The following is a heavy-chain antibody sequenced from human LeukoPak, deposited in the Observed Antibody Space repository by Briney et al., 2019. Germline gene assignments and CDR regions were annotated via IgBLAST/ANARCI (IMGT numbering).Heavy chain of an antibody. Sequence: ETLSLTCAVYGGSFSGYYWSWIRQAPGKGLEWVANINQDGTETYYVDSVKGRFTISRDYAKNSLYLQMNSLRVEDTAVYFCAKVAKYYYGPETFYFFEQWGQGTPVTASS. CDR1: GGSFSGYY. D-gene: IGHD3-10*01. J-gene: IGHJ4*02. CDR2: INQDGTET. V-gene: IGHV3-7*01. CDR3: AKVAKYYYGPETFYFFEQ.